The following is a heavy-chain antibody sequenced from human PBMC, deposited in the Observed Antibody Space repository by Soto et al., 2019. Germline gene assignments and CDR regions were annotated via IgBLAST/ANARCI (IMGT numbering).Heavy chain of an antibody. CDR2: VKSKTDGGTT. CDR1: GFTFSNAW. V-gene: IGHV3-15*07. J-gene: IGHJ4*02. CDR3: TTDPVTMIVVVPSSG. D-gene: IGHD3-22*01. Sequence: GGSLRLSCAASGFTFSNAWMNWVRQAPGKGLEWVGRVKSKTDGGTTDYAAPVKGRFTISRDDSKNTLYLQMNSLKTEDTAVYYCTTDPVTMIVVVPSSGWGQGTLVTVSS.